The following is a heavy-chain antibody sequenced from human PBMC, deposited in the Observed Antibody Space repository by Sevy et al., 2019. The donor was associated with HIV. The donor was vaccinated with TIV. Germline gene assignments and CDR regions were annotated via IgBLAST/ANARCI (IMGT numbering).Heavy chain of an antibody. CDR2: IYSGGDT. CDR1: GFTVSSNF. Sequence: GGSLRLSCAPSGFTVSSNFMNWVRQAPGKGLEWVSIIYSGGDTYYADSVKGRFTISRDNSKNTLFLQMSSLRAEDTAIYYCATSPRANLADYWGQGTLVTVSS. V-gene: IGHV3-53*01. CDR3: ATSPRANLADY. J-gene: IGHJ4*02.